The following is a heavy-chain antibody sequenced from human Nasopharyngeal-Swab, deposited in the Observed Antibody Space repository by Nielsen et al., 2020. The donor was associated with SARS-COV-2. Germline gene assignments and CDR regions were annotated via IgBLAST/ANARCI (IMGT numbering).Heavy chain of an antibody. J-gene: IGHJ2*01. CDR3: ATTSMKPRLVWNFDL. CDR2: IYNTAAS. Sequence: SETLSLTCSASGGSINSYYWSWVPQPPGKGLEWIGYIYNTAASHYSPSLKSRLTISIDKANNQFSLKLRSVTAADTAMYYCATTSMKPRLVWNFDLWGRGTLVTVSS. V-gene: IGHV4-59*03. D-gene: IGHD3-3*02. CDR1: GGSINSYY.